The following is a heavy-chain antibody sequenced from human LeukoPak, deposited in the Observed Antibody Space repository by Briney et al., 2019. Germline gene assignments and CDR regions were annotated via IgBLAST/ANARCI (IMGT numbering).Heavy chain of an antibody. CDR1: GFTFSSYS. J-gene: IGHJ6*04. D-gene: IGHD6-13*01. Sequence: GGSLRLSCAASGFTFSSYSMNWVRQAPGKGLEWVSSISSSSSYIYYADSVKGRFTISRDNAKNSLYLQMNSLRAEDTAVYYCARVKGGAAAATAWGKGTTVTVSS. CDR2: ISSSSSYI. V-gene: IGHV3-21*01. CDR3: ARVKGGAAAATA.